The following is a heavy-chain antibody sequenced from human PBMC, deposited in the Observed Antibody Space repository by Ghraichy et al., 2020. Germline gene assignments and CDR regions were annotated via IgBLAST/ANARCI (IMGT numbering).Heavy chain of an antibody. V-gene: IGHV3-21*01. CDR1: GFTFSSYS. J-gene: IGHJ3*02. Sequence: GESLNISCAASGFTFSSYSMNWVRQAPGKGLEWVSSISSSSSYIYYADSVKGRFTISRDNAKNSLYLQMNSLRAEDTAVYYCARGGAFDIWGQGTMVTVSS. CDR3: ARGGAFDI. CDR2: ISSSSSYI.